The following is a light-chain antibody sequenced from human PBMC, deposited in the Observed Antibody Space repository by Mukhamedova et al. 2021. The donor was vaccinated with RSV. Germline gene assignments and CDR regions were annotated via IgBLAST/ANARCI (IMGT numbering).Light chain of an antibody. J-gene: IGLJ2*01. Sequence: GERVTISCTGSSSNIGAGYDVHWYQQLPGTAPKLLIYGNSNRPSGVPDRFSGSKSGTSASLAITGLQAEDEADYYCQSYDSSLRSVV. CDR1: SSNIGAGYD. V-gene: IGLV1-40*01. CDR3: QSYDSSLRSVV. CDR2: GNS.